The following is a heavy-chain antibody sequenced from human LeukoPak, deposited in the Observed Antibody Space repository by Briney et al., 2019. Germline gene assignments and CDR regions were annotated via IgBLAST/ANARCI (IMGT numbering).Heavy chain of an antibody. D-gene: IGHD3-9*01. V-gene: IGHV4-39*07. Sequence: PSETLSPTCTVSGGSISSGGYYWSWIRQPPGKGLEWIGSIYHSGSTYYNPSLKSRVTISVDTSKNQFSLKLSSVTAADTAVYYCARVGDILSLYYFDYWGQGTLVTVSS. CDR1: GGSISSGGYY. CDR3: ARVGDILSLYYFDY. J-gene: IGHJ4*02. CDR2: IYHSGST.